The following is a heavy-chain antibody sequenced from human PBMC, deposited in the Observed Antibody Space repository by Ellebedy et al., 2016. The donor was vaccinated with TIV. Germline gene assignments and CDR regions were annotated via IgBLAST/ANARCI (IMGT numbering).Heavy chain of an antibody. J-gene: IGHJ1*01. V-gene: IGHV4-34*01. CDR1: GESISGYY. CDR2: INHCGST. D-gene: IGHD6-19*01. CDR3: ASHGYYSGWYFQH. Sequence: MPSETLSLTCAVYGESISGYYWSWIRQPPGKGLEWIGEINHCGSTNSNPSLKSRVTVSQDTSKNQFSLKLRSVTAADTAVYFCASHGYYSGWYFQHWGQGSLVTVAS.